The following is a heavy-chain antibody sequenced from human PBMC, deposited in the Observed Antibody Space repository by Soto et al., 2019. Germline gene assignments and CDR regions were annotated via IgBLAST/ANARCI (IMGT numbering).Heavy chain of an antibody. CDR1: GFTFSSYW. J-gene: IGHJ5*02. CDR2: IKQDGSEK. D-gene: IGHD2-2*01. CDR3: ARGQLLFTTVWFDP. V-gene: IGHV3-7*04. Sequence: GGSLRLSCAASGFTFSSYWMSWVRQAPGKGLEWVANIKQDGSEKYYVDSVKGRFTISRDNAKNSLYLQMNSLRAEDTAVYYCARGQLLFTTVWFDPWGQGTLVTVSS.